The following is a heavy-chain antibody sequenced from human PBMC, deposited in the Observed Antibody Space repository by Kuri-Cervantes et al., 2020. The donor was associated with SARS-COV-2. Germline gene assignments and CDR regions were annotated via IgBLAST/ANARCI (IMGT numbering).Heavy chain of an antibody. J-gene: IGHJ5*02. CDR3: ARGEAGRGWFDP. CDR1: GGSISTYY. Sequence: SETLSLTCTVSGGSISTYYWSWIRQSAGKGLEWIGRIYSSGSTDYNPSLKSRVTISVDTSKNQFSLKLSSVTAADTAVYYCARGEAGRGWFDPWGQGTLVTVSS. V-gene: IGHV4-4*07. CDR2: IYSSGST. D-gene: IGHD3-16*01.